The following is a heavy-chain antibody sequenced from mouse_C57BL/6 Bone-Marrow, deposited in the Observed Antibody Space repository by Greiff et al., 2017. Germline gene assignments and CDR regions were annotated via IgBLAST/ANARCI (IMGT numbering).Heavy chain of an antibody. CDR1: GYTFTNYW. CDR2: IYPGGGYT. V-gene: IGHV1-63*01. Sequence: VNLVESGAELVRPGTSVKMSCKASGYTFTNYWIGWAKQRPGHGLEWIGDIYPGGGYTNYNEKFKGKATLTADKSSSTAYMQFSSLTSEDSAIYYCARRRAYFDYWGQGTTLTVSS. J-gene: IGHJ2*01. CDR3: ARRRAYFDY.